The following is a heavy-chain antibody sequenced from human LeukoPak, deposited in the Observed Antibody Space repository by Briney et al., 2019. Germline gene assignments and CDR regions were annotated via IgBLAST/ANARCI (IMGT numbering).Heavy chain of an antibody. CDR2: INTNSGNP. J-gene: IGHJ4*02. D-gene: IGHD5-24*01. CDR3: AREGRDGYKLIDY. CDR1: GYTFTGYA. V-gene: IGHV7-4-1*02. Sequence: ASVKVSCKASGYTFTGYAVNWVRQAPGQGLEWMGWINTNSGNPTYDQGFTGRFVFSLDTSVSTAYLQISTLKADDTAVYYCAREGRDGYKLIDYWGQGTLVTVSS.